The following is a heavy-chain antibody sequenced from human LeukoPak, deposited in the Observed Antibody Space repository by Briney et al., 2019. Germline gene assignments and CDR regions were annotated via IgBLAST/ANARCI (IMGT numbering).Heavy chain of an antibody. CDR2: ISSSGSTI. V-gene: IGHV3-48*03. D-gene: IGHD2-2*01. CDR3: ARGRIVVVPAATTPNNWFDP. CDR1: GFTFSSYE. J-gene: IGHJ5*02. Sequence: GGSLRLSCAASGFTFSSYEMNWVRQAPGKGLEWVSYISSSGSTIYYADSVKGRFTISRDNAKNSLYLQMNSLRAEDTAVYYCARGRIVVVPAATTPNNWFDPWSQGTLVTVSS.